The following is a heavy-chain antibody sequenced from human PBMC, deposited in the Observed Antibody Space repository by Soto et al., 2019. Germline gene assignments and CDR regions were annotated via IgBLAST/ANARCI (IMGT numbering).Heavy chain of an antibody. CDR2: INSDGSIT. CDR1: GFTFSSYW. Sequence: GGSLRLSCAASGFTFSSYWMHWVRQVPEKGLVWVSRINSDGSITNYAGAVKGRFTISRDNVKNTLYLQMNSLRAEDTAVYYCVRYPRSVGGSYRPDYWGQGTLVTVSS. V-gene: IGHV3-74*01. D-gene: IGHD3-16*02. CDR3: VRYPRSVGGSYRPDY. J-gene: IGHJ4*02.